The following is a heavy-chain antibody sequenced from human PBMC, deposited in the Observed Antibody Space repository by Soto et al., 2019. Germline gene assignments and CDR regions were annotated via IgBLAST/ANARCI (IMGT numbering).Heavy chain of an antibody. D-gene: IGHD4-17*01. CDR3: ARAPYGDFHYFDY. J-gene: IGHJ4*02. Sequence: PSETLSLTCTVSGGSISSYYWSWIRQPPGKGLEWIGYIYYSGSTNYNPSLKSRVTISVDTSKNQFSLKLSSVTAADTAVYYCARAPYGDFHYFDYWGQGTLVTVSS. CDR1: GGSISSYY. CDR2: IYYSGST. V-gene: IGHV4-59*01.